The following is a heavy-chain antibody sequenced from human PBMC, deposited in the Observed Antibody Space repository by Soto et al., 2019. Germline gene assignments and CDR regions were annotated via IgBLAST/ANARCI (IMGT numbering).Heavy chain of an antibody. J-gene: IGHJ3*02. D-gene: IGHD2-2*02. V-gene: IGHV1-58*01. Sequence: ASVKVSCKASGFTFTSSAVQWVRQARGQRLEWIGWIVVGSGNTNYAQKFQERVTITRDMSTSTAYMELSSLRSEDTAVYYCAADDPIVVVPAAIQGLAFDIWGQGTMVTVSS. CDR2: IVVGSGNT. CDR1: GFTFTSSA. CDR3: AADDPIVVVPAAIQGLAFDI.